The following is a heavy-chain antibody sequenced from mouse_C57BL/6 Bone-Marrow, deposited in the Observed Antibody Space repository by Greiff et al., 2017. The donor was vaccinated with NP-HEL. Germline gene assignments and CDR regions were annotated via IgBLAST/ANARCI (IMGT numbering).Heavy chain of an antibody. CDR2: ISYDGSN. Sequence: EVKLMESGPGLVKPSQSLSLTCSVTGYSITSGYYWNWIRQFPGNKLEWMGYISYDGSNNYNPSLKNRISITRDTSKNQFFLKLNSVTTEDTATYYCAREGWEGFYAMDYWGQGTSVTVSS. V-gene: IGHV3-6*01. CDR1: GYSITSGYY. D-gene: IGHD1-1*02. J-gene: IGHJ4*01. CDR3: AREGWEGFYAMDY.